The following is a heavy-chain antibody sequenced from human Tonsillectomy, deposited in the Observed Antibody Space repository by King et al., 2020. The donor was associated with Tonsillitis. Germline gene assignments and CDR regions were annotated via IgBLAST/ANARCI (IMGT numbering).Heavy chain of an antibody. CDR2: ISGSGGST. D-gene: IGHD3-16*01. V-gene: IGHV3-23*04. Sequence: VQLVESGGGLVQPGGSLRRSCAASGLTFSSYAMSWVRQAPGKGLEWVSAISGSGGSTYYADSVKGRFTISRDNSKNTLYLQMNSLRAEDTAVYYCAKDSRRGPGAFDIWGQGTMVTVSS. J-gene: IGHJ3*02. CDR1: GLTFSSYA. CDR3: AKDSRRGPGAFDI.